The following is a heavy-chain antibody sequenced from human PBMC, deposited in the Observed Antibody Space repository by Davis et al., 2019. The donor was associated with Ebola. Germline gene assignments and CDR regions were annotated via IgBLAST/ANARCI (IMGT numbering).Heavy chain of an antibody. Sequence: SETLSLTCTVSGYSISSGYYWGWIRQPPGKGLELIGTIYHSGSTYYNPSLKSRVTISVDTSKNQFSLKLSSVTAADTAVYYCARDELRGWFDPWGQGTLVTVSS. J-gene: IGHJ5*02. V-gene: IGHV4-38-2*02. CDR3: ARDELRGWFDP. D-gene: IGHD1-7*01. CDR2: IYHSGST. CDR1: GYSISSGYY.